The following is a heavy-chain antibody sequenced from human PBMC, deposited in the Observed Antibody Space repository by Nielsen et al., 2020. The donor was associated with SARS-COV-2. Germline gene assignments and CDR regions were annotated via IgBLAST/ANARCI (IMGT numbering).Heavy chain of an antibody. J-gene: IGHJ4*02. CDR3: ARELNGYSSSWYPDY. D-gene: IGHD6-13*01. V-gene: IGHV1-18*01. Sequence: WVRQAPGQGLAWMLCLRASPGNTNYAQKLQGRVTMTTDTSTSTAYMELRSLRSDDTAVYYCARELNGYSSSWYPDYWGQGTLVTVSS. CDR2: LRASPGNT.